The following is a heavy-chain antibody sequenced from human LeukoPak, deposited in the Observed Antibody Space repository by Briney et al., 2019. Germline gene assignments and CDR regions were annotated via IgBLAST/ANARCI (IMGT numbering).Heavy chain of an antibody. V-gene: IGHV3-23*01. CDR1: GFTFSSYA. J-gene: IGHJ4*02. D-gene: IGHD1-26*01. CDR2: ISGSGGSI. Sequence: PGASLRLSCAASGFTFSSYAMSWVRQAPGKGLEWVSAISGSGGSIYYADSVKGRFTISRDNSKNTLYLQMNSLRAEDTAVYYCAKDRRGSYGRGLDYWGQGTLVTVSS. CDR3: AKDRRGSYGRGLDY.